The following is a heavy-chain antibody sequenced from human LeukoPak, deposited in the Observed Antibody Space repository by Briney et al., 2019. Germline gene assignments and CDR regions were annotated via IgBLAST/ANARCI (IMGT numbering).Heavy chain of an antibody. CDR2: IYYSGST. D-gene: IGHD3-10*01. CDR3: ARDHLWFGASQGHYGMDV. V-gene: IGHV4-61*01. J-gene: IGHJ6*04. CDR1: GCSVSSGSYY. Sequence: SETLSLTCTVSGCSVSSGSYYWSWLRQPPGKGLEWIGYIYYSGSTKYNPSLKSRVTISVDTSKNQFSLKLSSVTAADTAVYYCARDHLWFGASQGHYGMDVWGKGTTVTVSS.